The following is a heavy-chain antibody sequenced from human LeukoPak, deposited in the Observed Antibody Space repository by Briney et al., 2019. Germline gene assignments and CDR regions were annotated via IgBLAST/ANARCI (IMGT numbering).Heavy chain of an antibody. J-gene: IGHJ3*02. D-gene: IGHD4-17*01. Sequence: GRSLRLSCAASGFTFSSYAMHWVRQAPGKGLEWVAVISYDGSNKYYADSVKGRFTISRDNSKNTLYLQMNSLRAEDTAVYYCAREQYGSDDALDIWGQGTMVTVSS. CDR1: GFTFSSYA. CDR2: ISYDGSNK. CDR3: AREQYGSDDALDI. V-gene: IGHV3-30-3*01.